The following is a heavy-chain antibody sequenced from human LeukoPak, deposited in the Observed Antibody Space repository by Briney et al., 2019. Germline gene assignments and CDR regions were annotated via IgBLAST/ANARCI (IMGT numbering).Heavy chain of an antibody. Sequence: GGSLRLSCSASGFTFSSYAMHWVRQAPGKGPEYISAISTTGGSTYYTDSAKGRFTMSRDNSKNTLHLQMTSLRGDDTALYYCVRKGSGYYLDYWGQGTRVTVSS. D-gene: IGHD6-19*01. CDR1: GFTFSSYA. CDR3: VRKGSGYYLDY. CDR2: ISTTGGST. V-gene: IGHV3-64D*06. J-gene: IGHJ4*02.